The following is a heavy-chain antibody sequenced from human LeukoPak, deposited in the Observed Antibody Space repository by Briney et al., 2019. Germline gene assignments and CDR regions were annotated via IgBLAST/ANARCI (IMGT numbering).Heavy chain of an antibody. CDR3: ARDSMVRGVRPNYYYYMDV. Sequence: NPSETLSLTCTVSGGSISSYYWSWIRQPPGKGLEWIGYIYYSGSTNYNPSLKSRVTISGDTSKNQFSLKLSSVTAADTAVYYCARDSMVRGVRPNYYYYMDVWGKGTTVTVSS. CDR2: IYYSGST. J-gene: IGHJ6*03. V-gene: IGHV4-59*01. D-gene: IGHD3-10*01. CDR1: GGSISSYY.